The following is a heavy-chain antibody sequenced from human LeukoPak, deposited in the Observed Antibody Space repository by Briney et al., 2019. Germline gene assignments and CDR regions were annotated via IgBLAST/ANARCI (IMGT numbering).Heavy chain of an antibody. CDR2: ISSSSSTI. V-gene: IGHV3-48*01. CDR1: GFIFSSYS. CDR3: ATLPFVVVPAARADDAFDI. Sequence: GGSLRLSCAASGFIFSSYSMNWVRQAPGKGLEWVSYISSSSSTIYYADSVKGRFTISRDNAKNSPYLQMNSLRAEDTAVYYCATLPFVVVPAARADDAFDIWGQGTMVTVSS. D-gene: IGHD2-2*01. J-gene: IGHJ3*02.